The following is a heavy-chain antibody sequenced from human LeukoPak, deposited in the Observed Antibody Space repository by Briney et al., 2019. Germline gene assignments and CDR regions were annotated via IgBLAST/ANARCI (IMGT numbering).Heavy chain of an antibody. J-gene: IGHJ5*02. D-gene: IGHD1-1*01. Sequence: SETLSLTCTVSGGSFSSFYWSWIRQPPGKGLEWIGYIYYSWSTNYNPSLKSRVTISVDTSKNQFSLKLSSVTAADTAVYYCARHGTSGTNLNWFDPWGQGTLVTVSS. CDR3: ARHGTSGTNLNWFDP. CDR2: IYYSWST. CDR1: GGSFSSFY. V-gene: IGHV4-59*01.